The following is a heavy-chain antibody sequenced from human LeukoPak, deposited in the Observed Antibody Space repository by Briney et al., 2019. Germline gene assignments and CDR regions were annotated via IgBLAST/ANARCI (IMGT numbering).Heavy chain of an antibody. CDR2: IYYSGST. Sequence: SETLSLTCTVSGGSISSYYWSWIRQPPGKGLEWIGYIYYSGSTNYNPSLKSRVTISVDTSKNQFSLKLSSVTAADTAVYYCARDTAVAGTGGHFDYWGQGTLVTVSS. D-gene: IGHD6-13*01. V-gene: IGHV4-59*01. CDR3: ARDTAVAGTGGHFDY. CDR1: GGSISSYY. J-gene: IGHJ4*02.